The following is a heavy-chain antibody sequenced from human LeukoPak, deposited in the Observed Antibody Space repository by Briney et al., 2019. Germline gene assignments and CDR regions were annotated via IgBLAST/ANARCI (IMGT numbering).Heavy chain of an antibody. CDR2: MNPNSGNT. V-gene: IGHV1-8*01. Sequence: ASVKVSCKASGYTFSSYDDNWVRQATGQGLEWMGWMNPNSGNTGYAQEFQGRVTMTRNTSISTVYMEVSGLRSEDTAVYYCARALSPTRYGMDVWGQGTTVTVSS. CDR1: GYTFSSYD. CDR3: ARALSPTRYGMDV. J-gene: IGHJ6*02. D-gene: IGHD2-2*01.